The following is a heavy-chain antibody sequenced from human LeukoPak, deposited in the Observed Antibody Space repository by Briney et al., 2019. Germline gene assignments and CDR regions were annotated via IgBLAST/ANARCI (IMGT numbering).Heavy chain of an antibody. CDR3: ARGPIAAAGKDWFDP. D-gene: IGHD6-13*01. J-gene: IGHJ5*02. Sequence: GGSLRLSCAASGFTFNSYWMSWVRQAPGKGLEWVSYISSSGSTIYYADSVKGRFTISRDNAKNSLYLQMNSLRAEDTAVYYCARGPIAAAGKDWFDPWGQGTLVTVSS. V-gene: IGHV3-48*04. CDR1: GFTFNSYW. CDR2: ISSSGSTI.